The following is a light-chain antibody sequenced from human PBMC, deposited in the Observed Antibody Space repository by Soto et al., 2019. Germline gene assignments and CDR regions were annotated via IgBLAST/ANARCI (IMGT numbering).Light chain of an antibody. CDR1: SSNIGAGYD. J-gene: IGLJ2*01. Sequence: QSVLTQPPSVSGAPGQRVTISCTGSSSNIGAGYDVHWYQQLPGTAPKLLIYGNSNRPSGVPDRFSGSKSGTSASLAITGIQAEDEAAYYCQSLDSCMSGWVFGGGTKLTVL. CDR2: GNS. V-gene: IGLV1-40*01. CDR3: QSLDSCMSGWV.